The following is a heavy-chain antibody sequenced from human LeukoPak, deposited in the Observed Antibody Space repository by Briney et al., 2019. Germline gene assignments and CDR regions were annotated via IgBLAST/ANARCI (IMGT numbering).Heavy chain of an antibody. Sequence: PGGSLRLSCAASGFTFNTYWMSWVRQAPGKGLEWVGNIKDDGSAKYYVDSVKGRFTISRDNTKNSLYLQMNNLRVEDTAVYYCARDTPGYGAYENWGQGTQVTVSS. D-gene: IGHD4/OR15-4a*01. V-gene: IGHV3-7*01. CDR2: IKDDGSAK. CDR1: GFTFNTYW. CDR3: ARDTPGYGAYEN. J-gene: IGHJ4*02.